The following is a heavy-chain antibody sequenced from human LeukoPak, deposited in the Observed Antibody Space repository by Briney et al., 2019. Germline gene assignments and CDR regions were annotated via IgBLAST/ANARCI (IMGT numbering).Heavy chain of an antibody. CDR3: ASERYSYGSFDY. D-gene: IGHD5-18*01. V-gene: IGHV4-34*01. CDR1: GGSFSGYY. Sequence: SETLSLTCAVYGGSFSGYYWSWIRQPPGKGLEWIGEINHSGSTNCNPSLKSRVTISVDTSKNQFSLKLSSVTAADTAVYYCASERYSYGSFDYWGQGTLVTVSS. CDR2: INHSGST. J-gene: IGHJ4*02.